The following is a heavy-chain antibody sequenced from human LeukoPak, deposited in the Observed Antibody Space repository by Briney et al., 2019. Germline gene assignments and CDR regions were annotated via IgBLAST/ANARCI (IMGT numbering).Heavy chain of an antibody. V-gene: IGHV3-21*01. CDR3: ARDQGPDY. CDR1: GFTFSSYS. Sequence: PGGSLRLSCAASGFTFSSYSMNWVRQAPGKGLEWVSSISSNSSYIYYADSVKGRFTISRDNAKNSLYLQMNSLRAEDTAVYYCARDQGPDYWGQGTLVTVSS. J-gene: IGHJ4*02. CDR2: ISSNSSYI.